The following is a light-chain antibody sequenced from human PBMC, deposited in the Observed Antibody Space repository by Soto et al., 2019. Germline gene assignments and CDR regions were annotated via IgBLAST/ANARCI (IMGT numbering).Light chain of an antibody. J-gene: IGKJ1*01. CDR3: QQYNSYPWT. CDR2: DVS. V-gene: IGKV1-5*01. Sequence: DIKMTQSPSTVSATVGDRVTITCRASQSISGWLAWYQQKPGKAPKLLIYDVSSLESGVPSRFSGSGSGTEFTLAISSLQPDDFATYYCQQYNSYPWTFGQGTKVAI. CDR1: QSISGW.